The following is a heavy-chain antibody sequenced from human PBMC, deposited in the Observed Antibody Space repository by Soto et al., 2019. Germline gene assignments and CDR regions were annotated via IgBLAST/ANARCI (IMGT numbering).Heavy chain of an antibody. CDR1: GYSFTSYW. CDR3: ARLMGAYGKLLLRHYYYYMDV. D-gene: IGHD2-15*01. Sequence: GESLKISCKGSGYSFTSYWIGWVRQMPGKGLEWMGIIYPGDSDTRYSPSFQGQVTISADKSISTAYLQWSSLKASDTAMYYCARLMGAYGKLLLRHYYYYMDVWGKGTTVTVSS. CDR2: IYPGDSDT. J-gene: IGHJ6*03. V-gene: IGHV5-51*01.